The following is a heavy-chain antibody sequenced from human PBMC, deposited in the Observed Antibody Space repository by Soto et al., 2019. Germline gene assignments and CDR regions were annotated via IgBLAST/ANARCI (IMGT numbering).Heavy chain of an antibody. J-gene: IGHJ4*02. CDR2: VFHTGNT. V-gene: IGHV4-4*02. CDR3: ARKAWVRFDY. Sequence: SETLSLTCTVSGDSMTRSVWWTWVRQPPGKGLEWIGEVFHTGNTNYNPSLKSRVTMSVDKSTNEFSLKVTSVTAADTAIYYCARKAWVRFDYWGQGTLVTVSS. CDR1: GDSMTRSVW. D-gene: IGHD7-27*01.